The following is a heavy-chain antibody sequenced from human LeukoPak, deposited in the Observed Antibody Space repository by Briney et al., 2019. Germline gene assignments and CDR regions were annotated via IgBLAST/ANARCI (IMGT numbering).Heavy chain of an antibody. CDR2: IYSGGST. Sequence: GGSLRLSCAASGFTVSSNYMSWVRQAPGKGLEWVSVIYSGGSTYYADSVKGRFTISRDNSKNTLYLQMNSLRAEDTAVYYCARVGLRFLRRRPPANFDYWGQGTLVTVSS. V-gene: IGHV3-66*02. CDR1: GFTVSSNY. D-gene: IGHD3-3*01. CDR3: ARVGLRFLRRRPPANFDY. J-gene: IGHJ4*02.